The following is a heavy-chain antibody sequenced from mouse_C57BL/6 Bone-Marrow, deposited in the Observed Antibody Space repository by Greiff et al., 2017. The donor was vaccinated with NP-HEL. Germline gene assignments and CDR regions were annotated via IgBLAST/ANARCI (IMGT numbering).Heavy chain of an antibody. CDR3: AREGDDYDSFAY. Sequence: EVKLVESGPELVKPGASVKIPCKASGYTFTDYNMDWVKQSHGKSLEWIGDINPNNGGTIYNQKFKGKATLTVDKSSSTAYMELRSLTSEDTAVYYCAREGDDYDSFAYWGQGTLVTVSA. CDR2: INPNNGGT. D-gene: IGHD2-4*01. J-gene: IGHJ3*01. CDR1: GYTFTDYN. V-gene: IGHV1-18*01.